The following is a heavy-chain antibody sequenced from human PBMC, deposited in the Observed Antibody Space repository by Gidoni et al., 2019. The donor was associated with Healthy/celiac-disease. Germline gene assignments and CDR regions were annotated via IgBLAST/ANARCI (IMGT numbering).Heavy chain of an antibody. CDR2: IYYSGST. Sequence: QVQLQESGPGLVKPSQTLSLTCTVSGGSLSSGGYYGSWIRQHPGKGMEWIGYIYYSGSTYYNTSLKSRVTISVDTSKNQFSLKLSSVTAADTAVYYCARVHGSGSYIDYWGQGTLVTVSS. V-gene: IGHV4-31*03. CDR1: GGSLSSGGYY. D-gene: IGHD3-10*01. J-gene: IGHJ4*02. CDR3: ARVHGSGSYIDY.